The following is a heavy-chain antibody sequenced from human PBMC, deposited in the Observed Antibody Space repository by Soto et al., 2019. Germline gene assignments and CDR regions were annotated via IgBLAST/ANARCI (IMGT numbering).Heavy chain of an antibody. CDR1: GFTVSSNY. CDR3: ARVFSTSDSYYYGMDV. CDR2: IYSGGST. D-gene: IGHD2-2*01. V-gene: IGHV3-53*01. J-gene: IGHJ6*02. Sequence: VQLVESGGGVVQPGRSLRLSCAASGFTVSSNYMSWVRQAPGKGLEWVSVIYSGGSTYYADSVKGRFTISRDNSKNALYLQMNSLRAEDTAVYYCARVFSTSDSYYYGMDVWGQGTTVTVSS.